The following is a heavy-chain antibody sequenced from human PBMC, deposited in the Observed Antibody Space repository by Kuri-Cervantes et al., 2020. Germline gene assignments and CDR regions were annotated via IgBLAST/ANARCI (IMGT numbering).Heavy chain of an antibody. J-gene: IGHJ6*02. CDR1: GGSFSGYY. CDR2: INHSGST. Sequence: GSLRLSCAVYGGSFSGYYWSWIRQPPGKGLEWIGEINHSGSTNYNPSLKSRVTISVDTSKNQFSLKLSSVTAADTAVYYCARGSGYNYYYYYGMDVWGQGTTVTVSS. V-gene: IGHV4-34*01. CDR3: ARGSGYNYYYYYGMDV. D-gene: IGHD5-24*01.